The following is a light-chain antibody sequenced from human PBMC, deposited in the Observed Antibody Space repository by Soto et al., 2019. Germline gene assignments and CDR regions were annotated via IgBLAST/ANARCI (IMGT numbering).Light chain of an antibody. V-gene: IGLV1-51*01. Sequence: QSVLTQPPSVSAAPGQKVTISCSGSSSNIGNNYVSWYQQVPGTAPKLLIYDNNKRPSGIPDRFSGSKSGTSATLGITGLQTRDEADYYCGTWDSSLSAYVFGTGTKVTVL. J-gene: IGLJ1*01. CDR3: GTWDSSLSAYV. CDR1: SSNIGNNY. CDR2: DNN.